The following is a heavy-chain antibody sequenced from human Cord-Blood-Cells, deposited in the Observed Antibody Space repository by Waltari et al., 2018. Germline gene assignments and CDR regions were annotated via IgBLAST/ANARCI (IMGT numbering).Heavy chain of an antibody. CDR2: IYHSGST. J-gene: IGHJ4*02. CDR3: ARAIYYDSSGYYYYFDY. CDR1: GGSISSSNW. V-gene: IGHV4-4*02. Sequence: QVQLQESGPGLVKPSGTLSLTCAVPGGSISSSNWWSWVRQPPGKGLEWIGEIYHSGSTNYNPSLKSRVTISVDKSKNQFSLKLSSVTAADTAVYYCARAIYYDSSGYYYYFDYWGQGTLVTVSS. D-gene: IGHD3-22*01.